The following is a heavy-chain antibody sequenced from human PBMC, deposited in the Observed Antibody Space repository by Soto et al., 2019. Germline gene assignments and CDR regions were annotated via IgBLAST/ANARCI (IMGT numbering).Heavy chain of an antibody. Sequence: QVQLVESGGDVVQPGRSLRLSCAASGFTFSNYGMHWARQAPGKGLEWVAAILYDGSNKYYADSVKGRFTISRDNSKNPLYPQMNSLRAEDTAVYYLEGGTYYLDYCGQGTLVTVSS. CDR1: GFTFSNYG. J-gene: IGHJ4*02. V-gene: IGHV3-33*01. CDR3: EGGTYYLDY. CDR2: ILYDGSNK. D-gene: IGHD1-26*01.